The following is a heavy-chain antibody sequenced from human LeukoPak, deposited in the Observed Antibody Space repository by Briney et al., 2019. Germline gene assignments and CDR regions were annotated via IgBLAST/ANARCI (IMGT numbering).Heavy chain of an antibody. CDR3: AREAAAGPHYYYYYMDV. V-gene: IGHV4-59*01. Sequence: SETLSLTCTVSGGSISSYYWSWIRQPPGKGLEWMWYIYYSGSTNYNPSLKSRVTISVDTSKNQFSLKLSSVTAADTAVYYCAREAAAGPHYYYYYMDVWGKGTTVTVSS. D-gene: IGHD6-13*01. CDR1: GGSISSYY. J-gene: IGHJ6*03. CDR2: IYYSGST.